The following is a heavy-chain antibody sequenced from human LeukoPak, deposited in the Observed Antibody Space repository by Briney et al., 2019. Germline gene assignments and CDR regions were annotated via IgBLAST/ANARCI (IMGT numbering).Heavy chain of an antibody. Sequence: ASVKVSCKASGYTFTSYYMHWVRQAPGQGLEWMGIINPSGGSTSYARKFQGRVTMTRDTSTSTVYMELSSLRSEDTAVYYCARGSEVGEQQLVGDYWGQGTLVTVSS. V-gene: IGHV1-46*01. D-gene: IGHD6-13*01. J-gene: IGHJ4*02. CDR1: GYTFTSYY. CDR2: INPSGGST. CDR3: ARGSEVGEQQLVGDY.